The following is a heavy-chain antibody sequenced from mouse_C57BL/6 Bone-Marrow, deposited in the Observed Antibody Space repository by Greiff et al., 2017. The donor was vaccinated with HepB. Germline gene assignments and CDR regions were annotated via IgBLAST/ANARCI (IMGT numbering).Heavy chain of an antibody. Sequence: VNVVESGPGLVAPSQSLSITCTVSGFSLTSYAISWVRQPPGKGLEWLGVIWTGGGTNYNSALKSRLSISKDNSKSQVFLKMNSLQTDDTARYYCARSPVVAPYWYFDVWGTGTTVTVSS. D-gene: IGHD1-1*01. CDR1: GFSLTSYA. CDR3: ARSPVVAPYWYFDV. J-gene: IGHJ1*03. CDR2: IWTGGGT. V-gene: IGHV2-9-1*01.